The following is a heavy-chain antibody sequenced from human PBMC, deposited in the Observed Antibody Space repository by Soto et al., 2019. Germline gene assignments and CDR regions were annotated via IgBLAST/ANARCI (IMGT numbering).Heavy chain of an antibody. CDR3: ARDRRGSGWYDYFDY. J-gene: IGHJ4*02. CDR2: IWYDGSNE. Sequence: QVQLVESGGGVVQPGRSLRLSCAASGFTFSSYGMHWVRQAPGKGLELVAVIWYDGSNENYADSVKGRFTISRDNSKNTLYLQMNSLRAEDTALYYCARDRRGSGWYDYFDYWGQGTLVTVSS. V-gene: IGHV3-33*01. D-gene: IGHD6-19*01. CDR1: GFTFSSYG.